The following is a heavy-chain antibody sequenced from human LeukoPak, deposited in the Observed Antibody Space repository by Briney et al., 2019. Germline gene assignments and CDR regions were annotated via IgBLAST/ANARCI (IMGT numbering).Heavy chain of an antibody. V-gene: IGHV1-24*01. J-gene: IGHJ5*02. CDR1: GYTLTELS. CDR2: LDPEDGET. D-gene: IGHD3-9*01. CDR3: AKDGIRYFDWIS. Sequence: ASVKVCCKVSGYTLTELSMHPVRQAPGKGHEWMGGLDPEDGETIYAQKFQGRVTMTEDTSTDTAYMELSSLRSEDTAFFFQAKDGIRYFDWISWGQGTLVTVPS.